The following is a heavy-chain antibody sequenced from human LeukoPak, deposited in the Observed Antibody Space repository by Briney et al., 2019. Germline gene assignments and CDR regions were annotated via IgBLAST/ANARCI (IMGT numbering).Heavy chain of an antibody. CDR2: ITLSGGSS. CDR3: ARDLNEGDGDNQLPFLG. CDR1: GYTFISYY. V-gene: IGHV1-46*04. J-gene: IGHJ4*02. Sequence: ASVKVSCKASGYTFISYYMHGLGQPPGRGVQGMGIITLSGGSSRYAKKLQGRVNMTRATSTTIVYMELRCMSSEATAVYFCARDLNEGDGDNQLPFLGWGQGILVTV. D-gene: IGHD5-24*01.